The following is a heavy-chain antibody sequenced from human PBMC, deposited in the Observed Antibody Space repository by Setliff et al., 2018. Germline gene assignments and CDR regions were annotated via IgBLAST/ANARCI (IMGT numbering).Heavy chain of an antibody. CDR3: TRGREDYGDYYCDH. CDR2: LYTSGDT. CDR1: GGSISSHY. Sequence: PSETLSLTCTVSGGSISSHYWTWIRQPAGKGLEWIWRLYTSGDTNYNPSLKSRVSMSLDTSKNQFSLKLSSVTAADTAVYYCTRGREDYGDYYCDHWGQGSLVTVSS. J-gene: IGHJ4*02. D-gene: IGHD4-17*01. V-gene: IGHV4-4*07.